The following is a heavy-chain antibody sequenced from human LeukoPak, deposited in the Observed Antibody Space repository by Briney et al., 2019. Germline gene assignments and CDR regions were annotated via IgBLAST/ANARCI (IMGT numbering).Heavy chain of an antibody. D-gene: IGHD6-13*01. J-gene: IGHJ3*02. Sequence: GGSLRLSCAASGFTFSSYWMSWVRQAPGKGLEWVANIKQDGSEKYYVDSVKGRFTISRDNAKNSLYLQMNSLRAEDTAVYYCARGDLYSSSWYDAFDIWGQGTMVTVSS. CDR2: IKQDGSEK. CDR3: ARGDLYSSSWYDAFDI. CDR1: GFTFSSYW. V-gene: IGHV3-7*04.